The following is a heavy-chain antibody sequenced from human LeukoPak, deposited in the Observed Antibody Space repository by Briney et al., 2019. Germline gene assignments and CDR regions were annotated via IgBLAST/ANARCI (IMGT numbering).Heavy chain of an antibody. J-gene: IGHJ4*02. CDR1: GGSISSSSYS. D-gene: IGHD2-15*01. CDR2: IYYSGST. V-gene: IGHV4-39*01. CDR3: ASARVGRPYYFDY. Sequence: SETLSLTCTVSGGSISSSSYSWGWIRQPPGKGLEWIGSIYYSGSTYYNPSLKSRVTISVDTSKNQFSLKLSSVTAADTAVYYCASARVGRPYYFDYWGQGTLVTVSS.